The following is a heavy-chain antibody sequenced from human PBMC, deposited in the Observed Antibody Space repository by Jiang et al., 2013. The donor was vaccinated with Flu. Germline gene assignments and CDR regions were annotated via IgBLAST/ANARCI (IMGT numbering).Heavy chain of an antibody. D-gene: IGHD3-22*01. J-gene: IGHJ3*02. V-gene: IGHV1-18*04. CDR2: ISAYNGNT. CDR3: ARGPDYYDSSGYYPDDAFDI. Sequence: GAEVKKPGASVKVSCKASGYTFTSYGISWVRQAPGQGLEWMGWISAYNGNTNYAQKLQGRVTMTTDTSTSTAYMELRSLRSDDTAVYYCARGPDYYDSSGYYPDDAFDIWGQGTMVTVSS. CDR1: GYTFTSYG.